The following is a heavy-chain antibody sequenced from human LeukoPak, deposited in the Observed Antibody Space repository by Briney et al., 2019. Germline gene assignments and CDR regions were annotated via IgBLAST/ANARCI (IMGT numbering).Heavy chain of an antibody. J-gene: IGHJ6*02. V-gene: IGHV1-69*13. CDR3: ARWIYSYGYRRSVLYYYYYGMDV. CDR2: IIPIFGTA. Sequence: SVKVSCKASGGTFSSYAISWVRQAPGQGLEWMGGIIPIFGTANYAQKFQGRVTITADESTSTAYMELSSLRSEDTAVYYCARWIYSYGYRRSVLYYYYYGMDVWGQGTTVTVSS. D-gene: IGHD5-18*01. CDR1: GGTFSSYA.